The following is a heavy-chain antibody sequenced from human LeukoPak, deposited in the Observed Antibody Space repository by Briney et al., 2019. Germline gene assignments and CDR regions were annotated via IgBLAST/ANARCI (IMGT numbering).Heavy chain of an antibody. Sequence: ASVKVSCKASGYTFTGYYMHWVRQAPGQGLEWMGWINPNSGGTNYAQKFQGRVTMTRNTSISTAYMELSSLRSEDAAVYYCARRGYSSSWTYYYYYYGTDVWGQGTTVTVSS. CDR2: INPNSGGT. V-gene: IGHV1-2*02. J-gene: IGHJ6*02. D-gene: IGHD6-13*01. CDR3: ARRGYSSSWTYYYYYYGTDV. CDR1: GYTFTGYY.